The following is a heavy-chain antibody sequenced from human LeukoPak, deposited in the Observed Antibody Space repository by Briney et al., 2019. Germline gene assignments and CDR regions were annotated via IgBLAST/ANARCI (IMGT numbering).Heavy chain of an antibody. Sequence: SQTLSLTCAVSGGSISSGGYSWSWIRQPPGKGLEWIGYIYHSGSTYYNPSLKSRVTISVDRSKNQFSLKLSSVTAADTAVYYCARAYCGGDCYFGHWGQGTLVTVSS. CDR2: IYHSGST. CDR3: ARAYCGGDCYFGH. CDR1: GGSISSGGYS. J-gene: IGHJ5*02. V-gene: IGHV4-30-2*01. D-gene: IGHD2-21*02.